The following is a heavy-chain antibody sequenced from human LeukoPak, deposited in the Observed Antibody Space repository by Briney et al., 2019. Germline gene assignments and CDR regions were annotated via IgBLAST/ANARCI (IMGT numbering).Heavy chain of an antibody. Sequence: ASVKVSCKASGYTFTSYGISWVRQAPGQGLEWMGWISAYNGNTNYAQKLQGRVTMTTDTSTSTAYMELRSLRSDDTAVYYCASGVIKYYDSSGYYRPMDYWGQGTLVTVSS. CDR1: GYTFTSYG. CDR2: ISAYNGNT. V-gene: IGHV1-18*01. J-gene: IGHJ4*02. D-gene: IGHD3-22*01. CDR3: ASGVIKYYDSSGYYRPMDY.